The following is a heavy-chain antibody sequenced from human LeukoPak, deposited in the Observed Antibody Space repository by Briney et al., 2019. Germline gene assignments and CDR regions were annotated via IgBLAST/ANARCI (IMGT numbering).Heavy chain of an antibody. V-gene: IGHV3-7*01. D-gene: IGHD4-17*01. CDR2: IKQDGSEK. CDR3: ARAHDGDYYFDY. Sequence: PGGSLRLSCAASGFTFSSYSMNWVRQAPGKGLEWVANIKQDGSEKYYVDSVKGRFTISRDNAKNSLYLQMNSLRAEDTAVYYCARAHDGDYYFDYWGQGTLVTVSS. J-gene: IGHJ4*02. CDR1: GFTFSSYS.